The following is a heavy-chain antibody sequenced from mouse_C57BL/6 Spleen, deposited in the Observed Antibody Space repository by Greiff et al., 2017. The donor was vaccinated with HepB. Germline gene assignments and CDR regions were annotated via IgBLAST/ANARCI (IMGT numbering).Heavy chain of an antibody. CDR1: GYTFTDYN. CDR3: ARSVLRSLGYFDV. CDR2: INPNNGGT. D-gene: IGHD1-1*01. Sequence: DVQLQESGPELVKPGASVKIPCKASGYTFTDYNMDWVKQSHGKSLEWIGDINPNNGGTIYNQKFKGKATLTVDNSSSTAYMDLRSLTSEDTAVYYCARSVLRSLGYFDVWGTGTTVTVSS. J-gene: IGHJ1*03. V-gene: IGHV1-18*01.